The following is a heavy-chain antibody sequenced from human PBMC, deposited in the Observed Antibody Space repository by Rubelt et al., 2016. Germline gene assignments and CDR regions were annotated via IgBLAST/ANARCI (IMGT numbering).Heavy chain of an antibody. D-gene: IGHD2-15*01. CDR3: ARGRVCTTGSCYSTD. V-gene: IGHV7-4-1*02. J-gene: IGHJ4*02. Sequence: QVQLVQSGSELKKPGASVKVSCKASGYIFNNYAMNWVRQAPGERLEWMGWINTDTGKPTYAQGFTGRIVLSLDTSVSTAYLQISSLKAEDTAEYYCARGRVCTTGSCYSTDWGQGTLVTVSS. CDR1: GYIFNNYA. CDR2: INTDTGKP.